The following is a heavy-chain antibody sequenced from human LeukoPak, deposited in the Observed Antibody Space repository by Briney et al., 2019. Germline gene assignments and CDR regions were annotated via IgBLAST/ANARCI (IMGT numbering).Heavy chain of an antibody. J-gene: IGHJ6*03. CDR3: AILEIALGAIPDYYYYMDV. Sequence: ASVKVSCKTSGYTFNDHYIHWLRQAPGQGLEWMGWINPNSGGTNYAQKFQGWVTMTRDTSISTAYMELSRLRSDDTAVYYCAILEIALGAIPDYYYYMDVWGKGTTVTVSS. D-gene: IGHD6-19*01. CDR2: INPNSGGT. CDR1: GYTFNDHY. V-gene: IGHV1-2*04.